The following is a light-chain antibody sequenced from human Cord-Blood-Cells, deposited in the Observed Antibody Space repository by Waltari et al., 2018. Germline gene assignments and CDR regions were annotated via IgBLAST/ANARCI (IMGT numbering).Light chain of an antibody. Sequence: QSALTQPASVSGSPGQSITISCTGTSSDGGGYNYVSWYQQHTGKAPQPMIYDVSNRPSGVSNRFSGSKSGNTASLTISGLQAEDEADYYCSSYTSSSTGVFGGGTKLTVL. CDR2: DVS. CDR1: SSDGGGYNY. V-gene: IGLV2-14*01. J-gene: IGLJ3*02. CDR3: SSYTSSSTGV.